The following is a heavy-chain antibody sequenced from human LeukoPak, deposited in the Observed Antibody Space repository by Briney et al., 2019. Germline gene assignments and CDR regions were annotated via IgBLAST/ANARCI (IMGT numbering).Heavy chain of an antibody. CDR1: GYSFTNYG. CDR3: ARDRGDTAMTYYFDY. V-gene: IGHV1-18*01. J-gene: IGHJ4*02. D-gene: IGHD5-18*01. CDR2: ISTYNGNT. Sequence: ASVKVSCKASGYSFTNYGISWVRQAPGQGLEWMGWISTYNGNTNYAQKLQGRVTMTTDTSTSTAYMELWSLRSDDTAVYYCARDRGDTAMTYYFDYWGQGTLVTVSS.